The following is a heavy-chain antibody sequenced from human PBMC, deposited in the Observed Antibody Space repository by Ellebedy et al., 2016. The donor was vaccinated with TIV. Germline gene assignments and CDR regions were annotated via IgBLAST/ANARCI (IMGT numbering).Heavy chain of an antibody. CDR1: GGSISSYY. V-gene: IGHV4-59*01. D-gene: IGHD5-24*01. J-gene: IGHJ4*02. CDR2: IYYSGST. Sequence: SETLSLTCTVSGGSISSYYWSWIRQPPGKGLEWIGYIYYSGSTTYNPSLNSRVTMSVDTSKNQFSLKLSSVAAADTAVYYCARLGRDAYNDFDYWGQGTLVTVSS. CDR3: ARLGRDAYNDFDY.